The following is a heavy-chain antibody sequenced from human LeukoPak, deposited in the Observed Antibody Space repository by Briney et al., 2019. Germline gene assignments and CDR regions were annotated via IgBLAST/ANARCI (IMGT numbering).Heavy chain of an antibody. D-gene: IGHD6-19*01. CDR3: AKLIRSGRYRGDYFDY. J-gene: IGHJ4*02. CDR2: ISGSGGST. CDR1: GFTFSSYA. V-gene: IGHV3-23*01. Sequence: GGSLRLSCAASGFTFSSYAMSWVRQAPGKGLEWVSAISGSGGSTYCADSVKGRFTISRDNPKNTLYLQMNSLRAEDAAVYYCAKLIRSGRYRGDYFDYWGQGTLVTVSS.